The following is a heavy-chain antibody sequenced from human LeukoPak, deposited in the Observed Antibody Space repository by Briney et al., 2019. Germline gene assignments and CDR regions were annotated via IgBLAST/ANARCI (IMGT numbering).Heavy chain of an antibody. J-gene: IGHJ5*02. CDR2: MNPNSGNT. Sequence: ASVKVSCKASGYTFTSYDINWERQATGQGLEWMGWMNPNSGNTGYAQKFQGRVTITRNTSISTAYMELSSLRSEDTAVYYCARVRGVCSGGSCYPNWFDPWGQGTLVTVSS. V-gene: IGHV1-8*03. D-gene: IGHD2-15*01. CDR1: GYTFTSYD. CDR3: ARVRGVCSGGSCYPNWFDP.